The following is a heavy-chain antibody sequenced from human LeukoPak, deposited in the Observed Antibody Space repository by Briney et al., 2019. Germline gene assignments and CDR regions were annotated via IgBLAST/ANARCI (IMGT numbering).Heavy chain of an antibody. J-gene: IGHJ4*02. CDR2: IRSKAYGGTT. CDR1: GFTFGDYA. Sequence: GGSLRLSCTASGFTFGDYAMSWVRQAPGKGLEWVGFIRSKAYGGTTEYAASVKGRFTTSRDDSKSIAYLQMNSLKTEDTAVYYCTRDRYSFDYWGQGTLVTVSS. D-gene: IGHD4-11*01. CDR3: TRDRYSFDY. V-gene: IGHV3-49*04.